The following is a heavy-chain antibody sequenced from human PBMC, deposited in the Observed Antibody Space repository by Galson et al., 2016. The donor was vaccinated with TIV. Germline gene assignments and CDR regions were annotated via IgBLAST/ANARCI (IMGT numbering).Heavy chain of an antibody. J-gene: IGHJ6*03. Sequence: SVKVSCKASGFTSTSSAVQWVRQARGQRLEWIGWVVVGSGNTNYAQKFQERLTINRDMSTSTVYMEVRSLRSEDKAVYYCAASPDDMLEDGPNYYYMHVWGKGTTVTVSS. D-gene: IGHD3-9*01. CDR3: AASPDDMLEDGPNYYYMHV. CDR1: GFTSTSSA. V-gene: IGHV1-58*01. CDR2: VVVGSGNT.